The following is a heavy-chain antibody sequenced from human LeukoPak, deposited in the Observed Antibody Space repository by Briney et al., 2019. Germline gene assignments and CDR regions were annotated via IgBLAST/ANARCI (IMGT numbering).Heavy chain of an antibody. Sequence: ASVKVSCKASGYTFTGYYLHWVRQTPGQGLEWMGWIHPNSGGTNYAQKFQGRVTMTRDTSISTSYMELSSLRSDDTAVYFCARLASAPGWGQGTRVTVSS. CDR2: IHPNSGGT. J-gene: IGHJ1*01. D-gene: IGHD6-25*01. V-gene: IGHV1-2*02. CDR3: ARLASAPG. CDR1: GYTFTGYY.